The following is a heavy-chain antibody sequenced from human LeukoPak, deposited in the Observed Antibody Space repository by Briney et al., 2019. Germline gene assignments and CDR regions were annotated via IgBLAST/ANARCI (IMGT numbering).Heavy chain of an antibody. CDR3: ATLNIGPDYDILTGYAQTKYGMDV. Sequence: GASVKVSCRVSGYTLTELSMHWVRQAPGQGLEWMGGFDPEDGETIYAQKFQGRVTMTEDTSTDTAYMELSSLRSEDTAVYYCATLNIGPDYDILTGYAQTKYGMDVWGKGTTVTVS. D-gene: IGHD3-9*01. CDR1: GYTLTELS. J-gene: IGHJ6*04. CDR2: FDPEDGET. V-gene: IGHV1-24*01.